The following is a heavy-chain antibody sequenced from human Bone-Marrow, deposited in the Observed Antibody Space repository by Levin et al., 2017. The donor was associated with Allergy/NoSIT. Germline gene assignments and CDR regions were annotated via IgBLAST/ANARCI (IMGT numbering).Heavy chain of an antibody. V-gene: IGHV4-61*01. J-gene: IGHJ4*02. CDR1: GASVSGGTYY. D-gene: IGHD3-10*01. CDR3: ASTPYYGSGSYYDH. CDR2: MYSSGST. Sequence: SETLSLTCTVSGASVSGGTYYWSWIRQPPGKGLEWIGYMYSSGSTNSNPSLKSRVTISLDTSKNQFSLKLSSVTAADTAVYYWASTPYYGSGSYYDHWGQGTLVIVSS.